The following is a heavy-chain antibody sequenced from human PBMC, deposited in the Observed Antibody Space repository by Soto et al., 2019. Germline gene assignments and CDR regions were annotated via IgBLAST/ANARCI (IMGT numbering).Heavy chain of an antibody. J-gene: IGHJ6*02. D-gene: IGHD6-19*01. CDR2: IKSKTDGGTT. CDR3: TTSGERLRILAGTGPPVLRNYYYYGMDV. V-gene: IGHV3-15*07. Sequence: EVQLVESGGGLVKPGGSLRLSCAASGFTFSNAWMNWVRQAPGKGLEWVGRIKSKTDGGTTDYAAPVKGRFTISRDDSKNTLYLQMNSLKTEDTAVYYCTTSGERLRILAGTGPPVLRNYYYYGMDVWGQGTTVTVSS. CDR1: GFTFSNAW.